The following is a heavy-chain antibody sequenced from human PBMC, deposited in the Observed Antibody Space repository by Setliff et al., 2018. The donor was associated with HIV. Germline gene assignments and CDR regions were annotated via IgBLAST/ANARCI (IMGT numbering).Heavy chain of an antibody. V-gene: IGHV3-48*01. CDR2: ISTSRSKTI. D-gene: IGHD3-22*01. J-gene: IGHJ4*02. Sequence: PGGSLRLSCAASGFSFSSYSMNWVRQAPGKGLEWVSYISTSRSKTIYHADSVKGRFTISRDNSKNTLYLQMNSLRAEDTAVYYCARDYSPTFYYYDSSGTFDYWGQGTLVTVSS. CDR3: ARDYSPTFYYYDSSGTFDY. CDR1: GFSFSSYS.